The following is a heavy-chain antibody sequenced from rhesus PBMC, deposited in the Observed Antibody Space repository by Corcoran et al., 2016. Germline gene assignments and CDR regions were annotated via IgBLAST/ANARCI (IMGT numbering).Heavy chain of an antibody. D-gene: IGHD6-43*01. Sequence: QVQLQESGPGLVKPSETLSLTCAVSGGSISSGYYYWSWIRPPPGKGLVWIGYITYSRSTSYNPSLKSRVTISIDTSKNQFSLKLSSVTAADTAVYYCARDRPYSSSYDYWGQGVLVTVSS. V-gene: IGHV4-122*02. CDR2: ITYSRST. CDR3: ARDRPYSSSYDY. J-gene: IGHJ4*01. CDR1: GGSISSGYYY.